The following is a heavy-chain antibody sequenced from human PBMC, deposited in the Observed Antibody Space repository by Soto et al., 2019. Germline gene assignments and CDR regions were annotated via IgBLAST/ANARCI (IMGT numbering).Heavy chain of an antibody. CDR2: ISGSGIST. CDR3: ARDPGAITVAGNFDY. J-gene: IGHJ4*02. Sequence: EVQLLESGGGLVQPGGSLRLSCAASAFTFSSYAMSWVRQSPGKGLEWVSGISGSGISTYYADSVKGRFSISRDNSKNTLYLQMDGLRAEDTAVYYCARDPGAITVAGNFDYWGQGTLVNVSS. V-gene: IGHV3-23*01. CDR1: AFTFSSYA. D-gene: IGHD6-19*01.